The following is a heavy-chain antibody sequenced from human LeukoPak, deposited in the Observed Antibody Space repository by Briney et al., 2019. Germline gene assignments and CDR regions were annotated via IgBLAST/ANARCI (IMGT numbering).Heavy chain of an antibody. CDR2: ISGSGGST. J-gene: IGHJ3*01. CDR3: ARDRYGDYAFWY. D-gene: IGHD4-17*01. Sequence: PGGSLRLSCAASGFTFSSYGMSWVRQAPGKGLEWVSAISGSGGSTYYADSVKGRFTISRDNAKNTLYLQMNSLRAEDTAVYYCARDRYGDYAFWYWGQGTMVTVSS. CDR1: GFTFSSYG. V-gene: IGHV3-23*01.